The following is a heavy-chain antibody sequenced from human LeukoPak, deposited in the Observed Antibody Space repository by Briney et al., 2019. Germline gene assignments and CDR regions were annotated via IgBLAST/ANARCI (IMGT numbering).Heavy chain of an antibody. D-gene: IGHD2-2*01. V-gene: IGHV4-34*01. CDR1: GGSLSGYY. Sequence: PSETLSLTCAVYGGSLSGYYWSWIRQPPGKGLEWIGEINHSGSTYYKPSLKSRVTTSVDTSKNQFSLKLSSVTAADTAVYYCAREYCSITSCYGYFDYWGQGTLVTVSS. CDR3: AREYCSITSCYGYFDY. J-gene: IGHJ4*02. CDR2: INHSGST.